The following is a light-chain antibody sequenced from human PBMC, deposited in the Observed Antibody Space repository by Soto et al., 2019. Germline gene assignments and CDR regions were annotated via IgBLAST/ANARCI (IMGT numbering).Light chain of an antibody. J-gene: IGKJ4*01. V-gene: IGKV3-11*01. CDR2: DAS. Sequence: EIVLTQSPATLSLSPGERATLSCRASQSVSSYLAWYQQKPGQAPRLLIYDASNRATGIPARFSGSGSGTEFTLTISRLEPEDFAVYYCHQYGSLPFTFGGGTKVEIK. CDR3: HQYGSLPFT. CDR1: QSVSSY.